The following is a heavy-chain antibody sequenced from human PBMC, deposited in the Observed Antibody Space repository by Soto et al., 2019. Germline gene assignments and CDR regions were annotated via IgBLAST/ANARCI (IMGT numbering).Heavy chain of an antibody. CDR3: ARANSFYGSGSYPPLNYYGMDV. J-gene: IGHJ6*02. CDR2: FHYSGSA. V-gene: IGHV4-30-4*01. CDR1: GGSISRGDYY. Sequence: SETLSLTCAVSGGSISRGDYYWSWIRQPPGKGLEWIGYFHYSGSAFYNPSLKSRVSISVDTSKNQFSLKLSSVTAADTAVYYCARANSFYGSGSYPPLNYYGMDVWGQGTTVTVSS. D-gene: IGHD3-10*01.